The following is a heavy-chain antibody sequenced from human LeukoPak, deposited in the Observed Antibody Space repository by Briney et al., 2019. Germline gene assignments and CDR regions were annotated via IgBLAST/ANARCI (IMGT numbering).Heavy chain of an antibody. CDR3: ARGGGARLRCPFDY. V-gene: IGHV7-4-1*02. D-gene: IGHD3-16*01. CDR1: GGTFSSYA. Sequence: GASVKVSCKASGGTFSSYAISWVRQAPGQGLEWMGWIDTNTGNPSNAQGFAGRFVFSLDTSVSTTFLYINNLKADDTAVYYCARGGGARLRCPFDYWGQGTLVTVSS. CDR2: IDTNTGNP. J-gene: IGHJ4*02.